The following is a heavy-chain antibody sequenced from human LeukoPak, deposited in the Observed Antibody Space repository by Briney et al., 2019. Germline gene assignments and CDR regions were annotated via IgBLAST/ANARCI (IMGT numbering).Heavy chain of an antibody. CDR3: AIVYLLLPSAFFDL. Sequence: GSVTVSCKASGYNFGNFGMSWVRQAPGQGMEWMGWISANKGNTKYEQSLQGRDTMTKDRYTRTEYMELRRQRCDDTAVFFCAIVYLLLPSAFFDLWGQETLVTLSS. CDR1: GYNFGNFG. CDR2: ISANKGNT. V-gene: IGHV1-18*01. D-gene: IGHD3-22*01. J-gene: IGHJ5*02.